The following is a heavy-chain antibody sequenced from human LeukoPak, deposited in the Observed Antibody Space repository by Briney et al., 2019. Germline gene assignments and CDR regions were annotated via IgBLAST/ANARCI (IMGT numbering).Heavy chain of an antibody. CDR3: ARVKGIPVVRGLRYYYYYMDV. D-gene: IGHD3-10*01. V-gene: IGHV4-38-2*02. Sequence: SETLSLTCTVSGYSISSGYYWGWIRQPPGKGLEWIGSIYHSGSTYYNPSLKSRVTISVDTSKNQFSLKLSSVTAADTAVYYCARVKGIPVVRGLRYYYYYMDVWGKGTTVTISS. CDR1: GYSISSGYY. CDR2: IYHSGST. J-gene: IGHJ6*03.